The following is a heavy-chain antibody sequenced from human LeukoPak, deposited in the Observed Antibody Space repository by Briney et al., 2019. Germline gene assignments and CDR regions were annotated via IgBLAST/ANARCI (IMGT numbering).Heavy chain of an antibody. Sequence: GGSLRLSCAASGFTVITNDMTWVRQAPGKGLEWVSVLNSDGNTKYADSMQGRFTISRDNSKNTLYLEMNSLSPDDTAVYYCARGVEPLAANTLAYWGQGTLVTVSS. CDR1: GFTVITND. V-gene: IGHV3-53*01. D-gene: IGHD1-14*01. CDR2: LNSDGNT. CDR3: ARGVEPLAANTLAY. J-gene: IGHJ4*02.